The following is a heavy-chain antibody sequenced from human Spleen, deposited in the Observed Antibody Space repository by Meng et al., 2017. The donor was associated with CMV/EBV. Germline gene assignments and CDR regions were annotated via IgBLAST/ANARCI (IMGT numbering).Heavy chain of an antibody. V-gene: IGHV1-2*06. CDR3: AKDVED. D-gene: IGHD1-1*01. CDR1: GYTFTGYY. Sequence: ASVKVSCKASGYTFTGYYMHWVRQAPGQGLELLGRINPNGGGTNYSQKFQGRVTLTGDASIMTFYMELRNLKSDDTAIYYCAKDVEDWGQGTLVTVSS. J-gene: IGHJ4*02. CDR2: INPNGGGT.